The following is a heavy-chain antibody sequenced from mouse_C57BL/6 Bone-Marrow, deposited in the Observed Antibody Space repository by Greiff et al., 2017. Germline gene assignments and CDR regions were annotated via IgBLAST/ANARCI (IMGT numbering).Heavy chain of an antibody. CDR3: ARCYGSSYDAY. CDR1: GYTFTDHT. D-gene: IGHD1-1*01. CDR2: IYPRDGST. Sequence: QVQLQQSDAELVKPGASVKISCKVSGYTFTDHTIHWMKQRPEQGLEWIGYIYPRDGSTKYNEKFKGKDTLTADKSSSTAFMQLNSLTSEDSAVXFCARCYGSSYDAYWGQGTLVTVSA. V-gene: IGHV1-78*01. J-gene: IGHJ3*01.